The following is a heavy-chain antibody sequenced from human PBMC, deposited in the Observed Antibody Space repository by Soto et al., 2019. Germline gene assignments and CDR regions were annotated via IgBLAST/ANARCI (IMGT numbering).Heavy chain of an antibody. V-gene: IGHV4-31*03. CDR3: ARGDRRGYFAILTDY. J-gene: IGHJ4*02. Sequence: SETLSLTCTVSGDSLSSGGHYWSWIRQHPGKGLEWIGHIYDSVNTYYSPSLRSRVTISADMSKNQFSLNLRSVTAADTAAYYCARGDRRGYFAILTDYWGQGTLVTVSS. CDR1: GDSLSSGGHY. CDR2: IYDSVNT. D-gene: IGHD3-9*01.